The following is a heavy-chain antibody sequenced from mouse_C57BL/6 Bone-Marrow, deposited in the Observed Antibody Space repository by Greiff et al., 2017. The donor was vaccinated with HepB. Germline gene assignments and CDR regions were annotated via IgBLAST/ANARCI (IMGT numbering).Heavy chain of an antibody. Sequence: EVQLQQSGAELVRPGASVKLSCTASGFNIKDDYMHWVKQRPEQGLEWIGWIDTENGDTEYASKFQGKATITADTSSNTAYLQLSSLTSEDTAVYYWTPYYSNYGYFDVWGTGTTVTVSS. D-gene: IGHD2-5*01. CDR2: IDTENGDT. J-gene: IGHJ1*03. CDR1: GFNIKDDY. V-gene: IGHV14-4*01. CDR3: TPYYSNYGYFDV.